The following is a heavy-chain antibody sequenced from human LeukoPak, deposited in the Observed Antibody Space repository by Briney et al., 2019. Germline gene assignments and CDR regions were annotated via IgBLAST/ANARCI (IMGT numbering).Heavy chain of an antibody. CDR1: GFTFDNYA. J-gene: IGHJ4*02. V-gene: IGHV3-23*01. CDR2: IGAGGENT. CDR3: AGLVGATDFDY. Sequence: PGGSLRLSCAASGFTFDNYAMSWVRQAPGKGLEWVSTIGAGGENTYYADSVKGRFTISRDNSKNTLYLQMNSLRAEDTAVYYCAGLVGATDFDYWGQGTLVTVSS. D-gene: IGHD1-26*01.